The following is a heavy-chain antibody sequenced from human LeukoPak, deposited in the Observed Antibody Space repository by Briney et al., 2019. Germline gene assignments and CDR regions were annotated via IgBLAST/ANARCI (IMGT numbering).Heavy chain of an antibody. V-gene: IGHV6-1*01. Sequence: SQTLSLTCAISGDSVSSDSPAWNWIRQSPSRGLEWLGRTYYRSKWYNDYAVSVKSRITISPDTSKNQFSLHLYSVTPVDTAVYYCARDWRGYYFDYWGQGTLVTVSS. CDR1: GDSVSSDSPA. CDR2: TYYRSKWYN. J-gene: IGHJ4*02. D-gene: IGHD3-10*01. CDR3: ARDWRGYYFDY.